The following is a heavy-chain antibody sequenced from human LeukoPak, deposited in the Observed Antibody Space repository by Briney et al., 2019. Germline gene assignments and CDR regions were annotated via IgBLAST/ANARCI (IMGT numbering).Heavy chain of an antibody. D-gene: IGHD2-2*01. CDR2: ISGSGGST. CDR1: GFTFSSHA. V-gene: IGHV3-23*01. CDR3: AKDSCSSTSCYRGVDY. J-gene: IGHJ4*02. Sequence: GGSLRLSCAASGFTFSSHAMSWVRQAPGKGLEWVSAISGSGGSTYYADSVKGRFTISRDNSKNTLNLQMNSLRAEDTAVYYCAKDSCSSTSCYRGVDYWGQGTLVTVSS.